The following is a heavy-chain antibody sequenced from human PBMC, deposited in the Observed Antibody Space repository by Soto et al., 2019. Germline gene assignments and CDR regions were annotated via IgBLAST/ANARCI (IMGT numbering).Heavy chain of an antibody. CDR2: IYHRGAT. V-gene: IGHV4-38-2*01. J-gene: IGHJ1*01. Sequence: SETLSLTCSVSGYSINRGYYWGWIRQAPGKGLEWIGSIYHRGATYYAPSLKARAAISLDTSNNHFTLRLTSVTVADTAIYYCARYQYDNSGHDDERWGQSALVTVSS. CDR3: ARYQYDNSGHDDER. CDR1: GYSINRGYY. D-gene: IGHD3-22*01.